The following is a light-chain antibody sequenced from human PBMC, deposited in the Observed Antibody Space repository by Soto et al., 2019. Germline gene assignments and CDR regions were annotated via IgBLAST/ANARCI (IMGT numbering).Light chain of an antibody. Sequence: QSVLTQPPSVSGAPGQTVTISCTGSSSNIGAGYDVHWYQQLPGTAPKLLISGNNNRPSGVPDRFSGSKSATSASLAITGLQAEDEADYYCQSYDWSLNGYVFATGTKLTVL. CDR3: QSYDWSLNGYV. V-gene: IGLV1-40*01. CDR2: GNN. CDR1: SSNIGAGYD. J-gene: IGLJ1*01.